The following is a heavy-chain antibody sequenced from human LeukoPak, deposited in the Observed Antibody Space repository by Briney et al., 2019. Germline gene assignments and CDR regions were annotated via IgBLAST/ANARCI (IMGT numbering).Heavy chain of an antibody. CDR3: ARIAPYYYGSGRWSGPPDYYYGMDV. CDR2: ISAYNGNT. J-gene: IGHJ6*02. V-gene: IGHV1-18*01. D-gene: IGHD3-10*01. Sequence: ASVKVSCKASGYTFTSYGISWVRQAPGQGLEWMGWISAYNGNTNYAQKLQGRVTMTTDTSTSTAYMELRSLRSDDTAVYYCARIAPYYYGSGRWSGPPDYYYGMDVWGQGTTVTVSS. CDR1: GYTFTSYG.